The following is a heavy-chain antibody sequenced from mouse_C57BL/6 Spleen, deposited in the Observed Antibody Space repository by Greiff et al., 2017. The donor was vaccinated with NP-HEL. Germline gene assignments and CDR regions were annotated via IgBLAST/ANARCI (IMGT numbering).Heavy chain of an antibody. D-gene: IGHD2-2*01. CDR3: ARYGYEYYFDY. CDR2: INPNNGGT. Sequence: EVKLQQSGPELVKPGASVKISCKASGYTFTDYYMNWVKQSHGKSLEWIGDINPNNGGTSYNQKFKGKATLTVDKSSSTAYMELRSLTSEDSAVYYCARYGYEYYFDYWGQGTTLTVSS. V-gene: IGHV1-26*01. CDR1: GYTFTDYY. J-gene: IGHJ2*01.